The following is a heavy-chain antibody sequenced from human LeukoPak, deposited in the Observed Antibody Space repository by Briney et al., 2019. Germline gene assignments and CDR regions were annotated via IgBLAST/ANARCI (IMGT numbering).Heavy chain of an antibody. V-gene: IGHV3-7*03. D-gene: IGHD3-10*01. J-gene: IGHJ3*02. CDR1: GFTFSRYS. CDR2: IKQDGSEK. Sequence: GGSLRLSCAASGFTFSRYSMNWVRQAPGKGLEWVANIKQDGSEKYYVDSVKGRFTISRDNAKNSLYLQMNSLRAEDTAVYYCARVFPYGRGAFDIWGQGTMVTVSS. CDR3: ARVFPYGRGAFDI.